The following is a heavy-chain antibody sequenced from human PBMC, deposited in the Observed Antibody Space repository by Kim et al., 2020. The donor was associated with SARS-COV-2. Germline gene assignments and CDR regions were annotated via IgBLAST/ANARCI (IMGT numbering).Heavy chain of an antibody. V-gene: IGHV1-2*06. CDR1: GYTFTGYY. J-gene: IGHJ4*02. CDR3: ARDLETVTTGDFDY. Sequence: ASVKVSCKASGYTFTGYYMHWVRQAPGQGLEWMGRINPNSGGTNYAQKFQGRVTMTRDTSISTAYMELSRLRSDDTAVYYCARDLETVTTGDFDYWGQGTLVTVSS. CDR2: INPNSGGT. D-gene: IGHD4-4*01.